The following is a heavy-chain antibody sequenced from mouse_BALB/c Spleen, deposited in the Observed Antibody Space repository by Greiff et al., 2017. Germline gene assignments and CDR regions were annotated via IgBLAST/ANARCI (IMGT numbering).Heavy chain of an antibody. V-gene: IGHV1-69*01. Sequence: QVHVKQPGAELVMPGASVKMSCKASGYTFTDYWMHWVKQRPGQGLEWIGAIDTSDSYTSYNQKFKGKATLTVDESSSTAYMQLSSLTSEDSAVYYCARSPTVVATPFDYWGQGTTLTVSS. D-gene: IGHD1-1*01. CDR3: ARSPTVVATPFDY. CDR1: GYTFTDYW. J-gene: IGHJ2*01. CDR2: IDTSDSYT.